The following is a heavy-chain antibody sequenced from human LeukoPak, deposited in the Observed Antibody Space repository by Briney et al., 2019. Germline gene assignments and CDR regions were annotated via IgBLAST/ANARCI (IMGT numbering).Heavy chain of an antibody. CDR1: GYSFTSYW. Sequence: GESLKISCKGSGYSFTSYWIGWVRQMPGKGLEWMGIIYPVDSDTRYSPSFQGQVTISADKSISTAYLQWSSLKASDTAMYYCARHAPYYDFWSGYSTAADYYYGMDVWGQGTRVTVSS. D-gene: IGHD3-3*01. CDR2: IYPVDSDT. V-gene: IGHV5-51*01. CDR3: ARHAPYYDFWSGYSTAADYYYGMDV. J-gene: IGHJ6*02.